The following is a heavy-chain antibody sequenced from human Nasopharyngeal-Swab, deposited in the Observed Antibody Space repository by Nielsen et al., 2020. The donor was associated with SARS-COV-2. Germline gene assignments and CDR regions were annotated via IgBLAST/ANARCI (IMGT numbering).Heavy chain of an antibody. Sequence: GESLKISCAASGFIFSDSAIHWVRQVSGKGLEWVGRIRSKGNSYATEYAASVEGRFTISRDDSKNTAYLQMNSLITEDTAVYYCTRCGGSCYTGKDYWGQGTLVTVSS. V-gene: IGHV3-73*01. J-gene: IGHJ4*02. D-gene: IGHD2-15*01. CDR3: TRCGGSCYTGKDY. CDR2: IRSKGNSYAT. CDR1: GFIFSDSA.